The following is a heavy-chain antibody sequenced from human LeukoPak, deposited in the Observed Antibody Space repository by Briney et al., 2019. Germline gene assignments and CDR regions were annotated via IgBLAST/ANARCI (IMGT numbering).Heavy chain of an antibody. V-gene: IGHV1-46*01. Sequence: GASVKVSCKASGYTFTSYYMHWVRQAPGQGLEWMGITNPSGGSTSYAQKFQGRVTMTRDTSTSTVYMELSSLRSEDTAVYYCARANLPGYYFDYWGQGTLVTVSS. CDR2: TNPSGGST. CDR1: GYTFTSYY. CDR3: ARANLPGYYFDY. J-gene: IGHJ4*02.